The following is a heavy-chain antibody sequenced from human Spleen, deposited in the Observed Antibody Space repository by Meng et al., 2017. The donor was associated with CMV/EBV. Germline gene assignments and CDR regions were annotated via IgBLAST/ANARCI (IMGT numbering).Heavy chain of an antibody. CDR3: ARWGSDMRSWFAP. Sequence: CEASGFIVSSSYLTWVRQAPGKGLEWVSVIYSSGKADYADSVRGRFTISRDTSKNAVSLQMNNLRVEDTAVYYCARWGSDMRSWFAPWGQGTLVTVSS. D-gene: IGHD3-16*01. CDR1: GFIVSSSY. CDR2: IYSSGKA. J-gene: IGHJ5*02. V-gene: IGHV3-66*02.